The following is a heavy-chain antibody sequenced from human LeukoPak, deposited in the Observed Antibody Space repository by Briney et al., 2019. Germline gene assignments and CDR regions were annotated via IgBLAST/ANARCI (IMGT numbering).Heavy chain of an antibody. J-gene: IGHJ3*02. Sequence: SETLSLTCAVYGGFFSGYYWSWIRQPPGKGLEWIGEINHSGSTNYNPSLKSRVTISVDTSKNQFSLKLSSVTAADTAVYYCARAVGATGDAFDIWGQGTMVTVSS. CDR1: GGFFSGYY. CDR3: ARAVGATGDAFDI. D-gene: IGHD1-26*01. CDR2: INHSGST. V-gene: IGHV4-34*01.